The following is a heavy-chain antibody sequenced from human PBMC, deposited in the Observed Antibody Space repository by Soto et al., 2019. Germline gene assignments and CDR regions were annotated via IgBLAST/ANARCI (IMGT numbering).Heavy chain of an antibody. CDR3: ASHYDMWTGYLSPVDY. J-gene: IGHJ4*02. CDR2: INTSGDDI. CDR1: GFTFSNFA. D-gene: IGHD3-9*01. V-gene: IGHV3-21*04. Sequence: PGGSLRLSCVASGFTFSNFAMAWVRQAPGEGLEWVSYINTSGDDIYYADSVKGRFTISRDNAKNSLYLEMNSLRAEDTAVYYCASHYDMWTGYLSPVDYWGQGTLVTVSS.